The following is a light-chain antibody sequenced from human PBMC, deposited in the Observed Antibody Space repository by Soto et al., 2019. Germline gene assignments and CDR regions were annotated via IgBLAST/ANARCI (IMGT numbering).Light chain of an antibody. CDR3: QQYDHLPRT. CDR1: QEISNY. J-gene: IGKJ1*01. V-gene: IGKV1-33*01. CDR2: DAS. Sequence: DIQMIQSPSSLSASVGDRVTITCQASQEISNYLNWYQQKPGKAPKLLIYDASNLERGVPSRFSAGGYGTDFTFTICSLQPEDFATYYCQQYDHLPRTFGRGTKVEIK.